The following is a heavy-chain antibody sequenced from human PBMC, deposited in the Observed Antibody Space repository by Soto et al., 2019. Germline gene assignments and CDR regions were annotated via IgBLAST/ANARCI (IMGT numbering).Heavy chain of an antibody. D-gene: IGHD2-21*01. CDR3: ASVADY. CDR2: ISSDGRNE. V-gene: IGHV3-30*03. J-gene: IGHJ4*02. CDR1: GFTINRFG. Sequence: QVRLVESGGGVVEPGRSLRLSCVASGFTINRFGMEWVRQAPGKGLEWVALISSDGRNEYYSDSVKGRFTISRDMSKNTVYLHMNSLRVEDTAVYYCASVADYWGQGTRVTVSS.